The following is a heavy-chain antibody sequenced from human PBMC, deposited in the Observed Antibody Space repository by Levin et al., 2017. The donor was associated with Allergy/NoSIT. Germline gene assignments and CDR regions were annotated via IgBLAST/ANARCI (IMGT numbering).Heavy chain of an antibody. V-gene: IGHV3-30*10. CDR3: VREIAEEGT. J-gene: IGHJ4*02. Sequence: GESLKISCAASGFTFSNYAMHWVRQAPGKGFEWVGVISDDGSSEFYIDSVKGRFTISRDNSKNRLYLQMDSLRAEDTALYYCVREIAEEGTWGQGTLVIVSS. CDR1: GFTFSNYA. CDR2: ISDDGSSE. D-gene: IGHD1-1*01.